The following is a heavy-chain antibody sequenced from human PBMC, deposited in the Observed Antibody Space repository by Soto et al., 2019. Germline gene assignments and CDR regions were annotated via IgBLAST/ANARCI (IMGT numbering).Heavy chain of an antibody. D-gene: IGHD1-1*01. Sequence: QVHLVQSGAEVQKPDASVKVSCQGSGYAFTTYGITWVRQAPGQGLEGMGWISAHNGNTNYAQKLQGRVTVTRDTSTSTAYMELRSLRYDDTAVYYCARGRYGDYWGQGAVVTVSS. J-gene: IGHJ4*02. CDR2: ISAHNGNT. CDR1: GYAFTTYG. V-gene: IGHV1-18*01. CDR3: ARGRYGDY.